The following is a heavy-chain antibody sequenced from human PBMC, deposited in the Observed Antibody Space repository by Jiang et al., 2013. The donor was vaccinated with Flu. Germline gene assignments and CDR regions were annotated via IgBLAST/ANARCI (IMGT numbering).Heavy chain of an antibody. CDR1: GGTFSSYA. D-gene: IGHD3-22*01. J-gene: IGHJ6*02. V-gene: IGHV1-69*06. CDR2: IIPIFGTA. Sequence: SGAEVKKPGSSVKVSCKASGGTFSSYAISWVRQAPGQGLEWMGGIIPIFGTANYAQKFQGRVTITADKSTSTAYMELSSLRSEDTAVYYCARDMDYYDSSGYYYYYYGMDVWAKGPRSPSP. CDR3: ARDMDYYDSSGYYYYYYGMDV.